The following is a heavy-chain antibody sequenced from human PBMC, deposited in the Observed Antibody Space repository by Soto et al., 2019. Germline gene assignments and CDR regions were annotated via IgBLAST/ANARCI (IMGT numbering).Heavy chain of an antibody. Sequence: QVQLVESGGGVVQPGRSLRLSCAASGFTFSSYGMHWVRQAPGKGLEWVAVIWYDGSNKYYADSVKGRFTIPRDNSKTTLYLQRNGLRAEDTAVYYCTREGYYDGAEYETYYYGMDVWGQGTTVTVSS. CDR1: GFTFSSYG. V-gene: IGHV3-33*01. D-gene: IGHD3-10*01. CDR2: IWYDGSNK. J-gene: IGHJ6*02. CDR3: TREGYYDGAEYETYYYGMDV.